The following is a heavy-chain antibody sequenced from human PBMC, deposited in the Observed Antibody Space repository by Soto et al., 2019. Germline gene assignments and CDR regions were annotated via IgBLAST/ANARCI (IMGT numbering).Heavy chain of an antibody. CDR3: ARDEEGSGSYFGDH. J-gene: IGHJ4*02. Sequence: QVQLVQSGAEVKKPGTSVKVSCKASGYTFTNYDITWVRQATGRGLEWMGWMNPNSGNTVYAQKFQGRVTMTRNTSINTFFMALSSLTSEDTAIYYCARDEEGSGSYFGDHWGQGTLVTVSS. CDR2: MNPNSGNT. CDR1: GYTFTNYD. D-gene: IGHD3-10*01. V-gene: IGHV1-8*01.